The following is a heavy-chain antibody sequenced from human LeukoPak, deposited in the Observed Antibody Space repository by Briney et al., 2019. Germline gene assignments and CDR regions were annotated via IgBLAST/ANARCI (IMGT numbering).Heavy chain of an antibody. CDR3: ARDGGAFDI. V-gene: IGHV3-48*04. J-gene: IGHJ3*02. D-gene: IGHD3-16*01. Sequence: GGSLRLSCAASGFTFNSHWMSWVRQAPGKGLEWVSYISSSGRTIYYADSVKGRFTISRDNAKNSLYLQMNSLRAEDTAVYYCARDGGAFDIWGRGTMVTVSS. CDR1: GFTFNSHW. CDR2: ISSSGRTI.